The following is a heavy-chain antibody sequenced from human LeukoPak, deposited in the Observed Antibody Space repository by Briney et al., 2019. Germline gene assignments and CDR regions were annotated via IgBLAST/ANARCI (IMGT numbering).Heavy chain of an antibody. V-gene: IGHV3-23*01. CDR3: AKRGVVIRVILVGFHKEAYYFDS. Sequence: GSLRLSCAVSGITLSNYGMSWVRQAPGKGLGWVAGISDSGGRTNYADSVKGRFTISRDNPKNTLYLQMNSLRAEDTAVYFCAKRGVVIRVILVGFHKEAYYFDSWGQGAWSPSPQ. CDR1: GITLSNYG. J-gene: IGHJ4*02. CDR2: ISDSGGRT. D-gene: IGHD3-22*01.